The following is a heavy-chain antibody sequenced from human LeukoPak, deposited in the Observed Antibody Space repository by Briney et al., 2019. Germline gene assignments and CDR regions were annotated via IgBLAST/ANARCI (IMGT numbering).Heavy chain of an antibody. CDR3: ARDQWRLFDY. D-gene: IGHD2-21*02. CDR2: IKEDGIDK. Sequence: PGGSLRLSCAASGFTFSTYWMTWVRQAPGKGLEWVASIKEDGIDKYYVDSVKGRFTISRGSAKNSLFLQMNSLRAEDTAVYYCARDQWRLFDYWGQGTLVTVSS. CDR1: GFTFSTYW. J-gene: IGHJ4*02. V-gene: IGHV3-7*04.